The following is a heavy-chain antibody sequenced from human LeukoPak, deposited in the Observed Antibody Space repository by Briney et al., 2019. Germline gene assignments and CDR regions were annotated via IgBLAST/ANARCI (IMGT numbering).Heavy chain of an antibody. J-gene: IGHJ4*02. Sequence: GEFLKISCKGSGYSFTTYWIGWVRQMPGKGLEWMGIIYPGDSDTRYSPSFQGQVTISADKSISTAYLQWSSLKASDTAMYYCARRRAGYCSGGSCQYYFDYWGQGTLDTVSS. CDR2: IYPGDSDT. CDR1: GYSFTTYW. V-gene: IGHV5-51*01. D-gene: IGHD2-15*01. CDR3: ARRRAGYCSGGSCQYYFDY.